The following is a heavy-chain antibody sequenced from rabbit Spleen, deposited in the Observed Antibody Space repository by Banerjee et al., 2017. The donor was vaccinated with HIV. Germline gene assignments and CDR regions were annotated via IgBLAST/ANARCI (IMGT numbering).Heavy chain of an antibody. D-gene: IGHD4-1*01. Sequence: QSLEESGGDLVKPGASLTLTCTASGFSFSSSDYMCWVRQAPGKGLEWISCIAGSSSGFTYSATWAKGRFTISKTSSTTVTLQLNSLTVADTATYFCARDEKIGDWGAFKLWGPGTLVTVS. CDR3: ARDEKIGDWGAFKL. CDR2: IAGSSSGFT. J-gene: IGHJ4*01. CDR1: GFSFSSSDY. V-gene: IGHV1S40*01.